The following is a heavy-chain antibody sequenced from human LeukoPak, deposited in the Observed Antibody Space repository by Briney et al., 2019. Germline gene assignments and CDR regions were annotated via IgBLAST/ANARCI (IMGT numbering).Heavy chain of an antibody. CDR2: INHRRST. CDR3: ARHLANVLWGVNPRWFDP. CDR1: GGPFSGYY. Sequence: KPSETLSLTCAVYGGPFSGYYWSWLRQPRGKGLEWVGEINHRRSTNYNSSLQSRVTISLATSKNQSSLKLSSVTAAHTAVYYCARHLANVLWGVNPRWFDPWGQGTLVTVSS. J-gene: IGHJ5*01. D-gene: IGHD3-10*01. V-gene: IGHV4-34*01.